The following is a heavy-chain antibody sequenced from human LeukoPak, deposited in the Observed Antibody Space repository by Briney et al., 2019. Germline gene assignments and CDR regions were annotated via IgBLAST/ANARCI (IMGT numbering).Heavy chain of an antibody. CDR3: ARLRGITMVRGARFDH. J-gene: IGHJ4*02. D-gene: IGHD3-10*01. CDR2: IYYSGST. Sequence: PSETLSLTCTVSGGSISSYYWSWLRQPPGKGLEWIGYIYYSGSTNYNPSLKSRVTISVDTSKNQFSLKLSSVTAADTAVYYCARLRGITMVRGARFDHWGQGTLVTVSS. CDR1: GGSISSYY. V-gene: IGHV4-59*08.